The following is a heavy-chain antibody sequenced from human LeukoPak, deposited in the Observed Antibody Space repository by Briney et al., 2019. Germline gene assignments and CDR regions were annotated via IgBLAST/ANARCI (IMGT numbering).Heavy chain of an antibody. Sequence: PGGSLRLSCAASGFTFSSYAMNWVRQAPGKGLEWLSYISGNGNTIYYADSVKGRFTISRGNAKNSLYLQMNSLRAEDTAVYYCARGSLVHYYGSGSYRIRAGFDSWGQGTLVTVSS. CDR1: GFTFSSYA. V-gene: IGHV3-48*03. J-gene: IGHJ4*02. D-gene: IGHD3-10*01. CDR3: ARGSLVHYYGSGSYRIRAGFDS. CDR2: ISGNGNTI.